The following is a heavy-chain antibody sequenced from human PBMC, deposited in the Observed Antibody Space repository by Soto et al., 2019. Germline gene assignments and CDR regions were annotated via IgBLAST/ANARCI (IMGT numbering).Heavy chain of an antibody. V-gene: IGHV4-34*01. CDR3: ARFVRNFDWSRYYYYGMDV. CDR2: ISHSGST. J-gene: IGHJ6*02. Sequence: SETLSLTCAVYGGSFSGYYWSWIRQPPGKGLEWIGEISHSGSTNYNPSLKSRVTISVDTSKNQFSLKLSSVTAADTAVYYCARFVRNFDWSRYYYYGMDVWGQGTTVTVSS. CDR1: GGSFSGYY. D-gene: IGHD3-9*01.